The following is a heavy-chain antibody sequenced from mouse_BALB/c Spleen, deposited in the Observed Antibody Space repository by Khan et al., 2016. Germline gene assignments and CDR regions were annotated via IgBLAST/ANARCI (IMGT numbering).Heavy chain of an antibody. J-gene: IGHJ4*01. CDR1: GFTFSTYA. V-gene: IGHV5-6-3*01. Sequence: EVELVESGGGLVQPGGSLKLSCAASGFTFSTYAMSWVRQTPDKRLELVATINSNGGSPYSPDNVKGRFTISSDNAKNTLYLQMSSLKSEDTAMYYCARVRQAVDYWGQGTSVTVSS. D-gene: IGHD2-14*01. CDR3: ARVRQAVDY. CDR2: INSNGGSP.